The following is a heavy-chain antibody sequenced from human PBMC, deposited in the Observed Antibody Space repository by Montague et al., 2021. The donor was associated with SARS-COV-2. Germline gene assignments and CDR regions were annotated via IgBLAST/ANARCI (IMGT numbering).Heavy chain of an antibody. CDR3: ARGNGYYFDY. J-gene: IGHJ4*02. V-gene: IGHV4-34*01. Sequence: SETLSLTCAVYGGSFSGYYWSWIRQPPGKGLEWIGEINHSGSTNYNPSLKSRVTISVDTSKNQFSLKLNSVTAADTAVYYCARGNGYYFDYWGQGTLVTVSS. D-gene: IGHD2-8*01. CDR2: INHSGST. CDR1: GGSFSGYY.